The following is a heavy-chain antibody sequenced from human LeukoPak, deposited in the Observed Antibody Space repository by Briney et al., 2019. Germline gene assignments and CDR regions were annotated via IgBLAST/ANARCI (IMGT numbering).Heavy chain of an antibody. CDR2: IYPGDSDT. V-gene: IGHV5-51*01. CDR1: GESFTDYW. CDR3: ARRGSGWSE. D-gene: IGHD6-19*01. Sequence: GESLKISCTGSGESFTDYWIGWVRQMPGKGLEWMGIIYPGDSDTRYSPSFHGQVTMSVDKSINTAYLQWSSLKASDTAMYYCARRGSGWSEWGQGTLVTVSS. J-gene: IGHJ4*02.